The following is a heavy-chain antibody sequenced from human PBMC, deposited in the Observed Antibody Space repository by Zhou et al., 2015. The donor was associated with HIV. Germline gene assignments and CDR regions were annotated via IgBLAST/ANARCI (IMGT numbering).Heavy chain of an antibody. Sequence: QVQLVQSGAEVKKPGSSVKVSCKASGYDFIRYGISWVRQAPGQGLEWMGWISTYNGNTNYAQKLQGRVTMTTDTSTSSVYMELRSLISDDTAVYYCARPRDPGSRYSSGWYPFDCWGQGTLVTVSS. CDR1: GYDFIRYG. J-gene: IGHJ4*02. D-gene: IGHD6-19*01. CDR3: ARPRDPGSRYSSGWYPFDC. V-gene: IGHV1-18*01. CDR2: ISTYNGNT.